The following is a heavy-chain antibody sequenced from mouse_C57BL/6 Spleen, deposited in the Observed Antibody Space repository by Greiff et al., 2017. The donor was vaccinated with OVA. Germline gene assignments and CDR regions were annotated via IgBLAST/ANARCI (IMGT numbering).Heavy chain of an antibody. V-gene: IGHV2-2*01. D-gene: IGHD2-1*01. CDR1: GFSLTSYG. Sequence: VQRVESGPGLVQPSQSLSITCTVSGFSLTSYGVHWVRQSPGKGLEWLGVIWSGGSTDYNAAFISRLSISKDNSKSQVFFKMNSLQADDTAIYYCARSGYGNYENYFDYWGQGTTLTVSS. CDR3: ARSGYGNYENYFDY. J-gene: IGHJ2*01. CDR2: IWSGGST.